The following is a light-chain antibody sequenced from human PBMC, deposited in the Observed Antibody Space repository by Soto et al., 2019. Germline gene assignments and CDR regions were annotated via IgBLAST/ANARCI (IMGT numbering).Light chain of an antibody. CDR3: CSYAGSSSLV. CDR2: ENN. J-gene: IGLJ1*01. V-gene: IGLV2-23*01. Sequence: QSALTQPASVSGSPGQSITISCTGTSSDVGAYNLVSWYQHHPGKAPKVMIYENNKRPAGVSNRFSGSKSGNSASLTISGLQAEDEAVYYCCSYAGSSSLVFGAGTKVTVL. CDR1: SSDVGAYNL.